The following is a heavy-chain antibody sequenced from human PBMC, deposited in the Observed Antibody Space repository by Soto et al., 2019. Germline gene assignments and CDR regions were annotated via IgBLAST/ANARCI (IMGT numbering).Heavy chain of an antibody. V-gene: IGHV1-8*01. Sequence: ASVKVSCKASGYTFTSYDINWVRQATGQGXEWMGWMNPNSGNTGYAQKFQGRVTMTRNTSISTAYMELSSLRSEDTAVYYCARESSCSSTSCYSNWFDPWGQGTLVTVSS. CDR2: MNPNSGNT. CDR3: ARESSCSSTSCYSNWFDP. J-gene: IGHJ5*02. D-gene: IGHD2-2*01. CDR1: GYTFTSYD.